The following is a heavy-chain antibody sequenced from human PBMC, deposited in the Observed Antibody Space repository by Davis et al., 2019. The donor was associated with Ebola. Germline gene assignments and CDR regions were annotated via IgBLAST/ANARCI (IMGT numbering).Heavy chain of an antibody. D-gene: IGHD1-26*01. V-gene: IGHV3-73*01. CDR1: GFTFSGSA. Sequence: GESLKISCAASGFTFSGSAMHWVRQASGKGLEWVGRIRSKANSYATAYAASVKGRFTISRDNAQKSLFLQMNSLRVEDTALYYCVRGGYYFDPWGQGTVVTVSS. CDR2: IRSKANSYAT. J-gene: IGHJ5*02. CDR3: VRGGYYFDP.